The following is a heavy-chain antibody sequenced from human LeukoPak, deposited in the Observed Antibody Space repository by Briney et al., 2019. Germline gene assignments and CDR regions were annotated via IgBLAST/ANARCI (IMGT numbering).Heavy chain of an antibody. V-gene: IGHV3-21*01. CDR2: ISSSSYI. CDR1: GFTFSSYS. J-gene: IGHJ4*02. CDR3: AAEDHRRGYSYGVFDY. Sequence: GSLRLSCAASGFTFSSYSMNWVRQAPGKGLEWVSSISSSSYIYYADSVKGRFTISRDNAKNSLYLQMNSLRAEDTAVYYCAAEDHRRGYSYGVFDYWGQGTLVTVSS. D-gene: IGHD5-18*01.